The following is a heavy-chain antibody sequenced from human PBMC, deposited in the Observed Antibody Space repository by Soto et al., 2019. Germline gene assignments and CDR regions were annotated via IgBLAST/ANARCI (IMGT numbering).Heavy chain of an antibody. CDR1: GGSISSSSYY. J-gene: IGHJ3*02. V-gene: IGHV4-39*01. D-gene: IGHD1-26*01. CDR3: ARKYSGSYYPDAFDI. Sequence: SETLSLTCTVSGGSISSSSYYWGWIRQPPGKGLEWIGSIYYSGSTYYNPSLKSRVTISVDTSKNQFSLKLSSVTAADTAVYYCARKYSGSYYPDAFDIWGQGTMVTVSS. CDR2: IYYSGST.